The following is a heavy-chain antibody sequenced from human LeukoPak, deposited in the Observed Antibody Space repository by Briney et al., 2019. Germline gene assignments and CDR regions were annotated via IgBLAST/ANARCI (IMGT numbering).Heavy chain of an antibody. CDR3: ARNIPFVRKTVRSNWFDP. V-gene: IGHV1-8*01. CDR2: MNPNSGNT. J-gene: IGHJ5*02. D-gene: IGHD2-2*02. CDR1: GYTFTYYD. Sequence: ASVTVSCKASGYTFTYYDINWVRQAAGQGLEWMGWMNPNSGNTGYAQKFQGRVSMTRDTSISTAYMELSNLRSEDTAVYYCARNIPFVRKTVRSNWFDPWGQGTLVTVSS.